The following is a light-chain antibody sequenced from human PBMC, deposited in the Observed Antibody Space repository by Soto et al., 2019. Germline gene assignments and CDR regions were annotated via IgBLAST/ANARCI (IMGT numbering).Light chain of an antibody. Sequence: DIQMTQSPSSVSASVGDRVTITCRASQRVDYLAWYQQKPGKAPKLLIYEATNLQSGVPPRFSGSGSGTDFTLSISSLQPEDFATYFCQHAHSFPITFGQGTRLEIK. CDR2: EAT. V-gene: IGKV1-12*01. CDR1: QRVDY. CDR3: QHAHSFPIT. J-gene: IGKJ5*01.